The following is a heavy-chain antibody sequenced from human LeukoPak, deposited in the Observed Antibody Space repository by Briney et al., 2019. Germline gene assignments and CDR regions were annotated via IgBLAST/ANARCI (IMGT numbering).Heavy chain of an antibody. D-gene: IGHD6-6*01. Sequence: SETLSLTCTVSGGSISSVSYYWSWIRQPAGKGLEWIGRIYTSGSTNYNPSLKSRVTISVDTSKNQFSLKLSSVTAADTAVYYCARGYSSSSKGDFDYWGQGTLVTVSS. CDR1: GGSISSVSYY. J-gene: IGHJ4*02. CDR3: ARGYSSSSKGDFDY. CDR2: IYTSGST. V-gene: IGHV4-61*02.